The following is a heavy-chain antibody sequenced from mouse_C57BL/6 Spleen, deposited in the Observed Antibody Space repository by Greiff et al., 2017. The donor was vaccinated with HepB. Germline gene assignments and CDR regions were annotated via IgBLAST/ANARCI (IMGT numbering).Heavy chain of an antibody. CDR1: GYAFSSSW. D-gene: IGHD2-1*01. CDR3: ARLGSYYGDGYWYFDV. Sequence: QVQLQQSGPELVKPGASVKISCKASGYAFSSSWMNWVKQRPGQGLEWIGRIYPGDGDTNYNGKFKGKATLTADKSSSTAYMELSSLTSEDSAVYFCARLGSYYGDGYWYFDVWGTGTTVTVSS. J-gene: IGHJ1*03. V-gene: IGHV1-82*01. CDR2: IYPGDGDT.